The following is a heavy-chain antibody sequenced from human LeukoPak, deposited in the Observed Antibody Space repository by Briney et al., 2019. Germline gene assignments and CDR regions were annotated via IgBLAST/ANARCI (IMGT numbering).Heavy chain of an antibody. D-gene: IGHD1-7*01. V-gene: IGHV1-18*01. J-gene: IGHJ6*03. CDR1: GYTFTSYG. CDR3: ARDRTTYYYYYMDV. Sequence: GASVKVSCKASGYTFTSYGISWVRQAPGQGLEWMGWISAYNGNTNYAQKPQGRVTMTTDTSTSTAYMELRSLRSDDTAVYYCARDRTTYYYYYMDVWGKGTTVTVSS. CDR2: ISAYNGNT.